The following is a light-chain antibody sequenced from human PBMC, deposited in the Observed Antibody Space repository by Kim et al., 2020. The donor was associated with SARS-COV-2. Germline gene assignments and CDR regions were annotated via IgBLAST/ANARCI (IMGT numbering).Light chain of an antibody. V-gene: IGKV3-20*01. CDR3: QQLKT. CDR1: QSVSSSY. Sequence: MSLSPGKQATLTARPSQSVSSSYLAWYQQKPGQAPRLLIYGASSRATGIPDRFSGSGSGTDFTLTISRLEPEDFAVYYCQQLKTFGQGTKVDIK. CDR2: GAS. J-gene: IGKJ1*01.